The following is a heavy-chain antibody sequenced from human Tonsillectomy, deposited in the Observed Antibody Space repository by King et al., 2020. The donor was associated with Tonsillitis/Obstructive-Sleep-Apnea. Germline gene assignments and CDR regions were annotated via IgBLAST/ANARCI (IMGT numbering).Heavy chain of an antibody. V-gene: IGHV4-59*01. J-gene: IGHJ4*02. CDR2: IHYSGIT. CDR1: GGSITTYY. CDR3: ARGHTAFFDS. D-gene: IGHD2-21*02. Sequence: VQLQESGPGLVKPPETLFLTCTISGGSITTYYWSWIRQPPGKGLEWIGYIHYSGITNYNPSFKSRVAISVDTPKNQFSLKLSSVTAADTALYFCARGHTAFFDSWGPGILVTVSS.